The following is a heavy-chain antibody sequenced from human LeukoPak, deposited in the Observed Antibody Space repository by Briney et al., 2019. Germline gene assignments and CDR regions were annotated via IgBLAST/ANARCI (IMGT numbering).Heavy chain of an antibody. Sequence: GGSLRLSCAASGFTFSSYWMSWVRQAPGKGLEWVANIKQDGSEKYYVDSVKGRFTISRDNAKNTLYLQMNSLRAEDTAVYYCTTGYHYFDDWGQGTLVTVSS. CDR1: GFTFSSYW. CDR2: IKQDGSEK. D-gene: IGHD1-1*01. CDR3: TTGYHYFDD. J-gene: IGHJ4*02. V-gene: IGHV3-7*01.